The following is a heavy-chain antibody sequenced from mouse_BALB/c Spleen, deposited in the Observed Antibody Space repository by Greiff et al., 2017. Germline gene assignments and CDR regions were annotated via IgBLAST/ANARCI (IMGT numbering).Heavy chain of an antibody. Sequence: EVKLMESGGGLVKPGGSLKLSCAASGFTFSSYAMSWVRQTPEKRLEWVAYISSGGSTYYPDSVKGGFTISRDNARNILYLQMSSLRSEDTAMFYCARNYWYDNYAMDYWGQGTSVTVSS. V-gene: IGHV5-6-5*01. CDR2: ISSGGST. J-gene: IGHJ4*01. CDR3: ARNYWYDNYAMDY. D-gene: IGHD2-14*01. CDR1: GFTFSSYA.